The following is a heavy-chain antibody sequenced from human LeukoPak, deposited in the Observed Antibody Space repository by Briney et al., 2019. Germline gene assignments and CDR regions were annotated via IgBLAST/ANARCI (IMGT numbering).Heavy chain of an antibody. CDR1: GFTFDDYA. CDR2: ISWNSGSI. CDR3: AKGSGYSYGPGSDY. V-gene: IGHV3-9*01. D-gene: IGHD5-18*01. Sequence: GRSLRLSCAASGFTFDDYAMHWVRQAPGKGLEWVSGISWNSGSIGYADSVKGRFTISRDNAKNSLYLQMNSLRAEDTALYYCAKGSGYSYGPGSDYWGQGTLVTVSS. J-gene: IGHJ4*02.